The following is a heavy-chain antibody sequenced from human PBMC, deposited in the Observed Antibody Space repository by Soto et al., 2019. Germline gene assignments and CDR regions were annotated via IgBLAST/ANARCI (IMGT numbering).Heavy chain of an antibody. D-gene: IGHD2-8*01. CDR1: GYSFTDYH. Sequence: ASVKVSCKAAGYSFTDYHIHWVRQAPGQGLEWLGRINPKRGGTSTAQKFQGWVTMTTDTSVSTASMELTRLTSDDTAIYYCARGDSTDCSNGVCSFFYNHDMDVWGQGTTVTVSS. V-gene: IGHV1-2*04. CDR2: INPKRGGT. J-gene: IGHJ6*02. CDR3: ARGDSTDCSNGVCSFFYNHDMDV.